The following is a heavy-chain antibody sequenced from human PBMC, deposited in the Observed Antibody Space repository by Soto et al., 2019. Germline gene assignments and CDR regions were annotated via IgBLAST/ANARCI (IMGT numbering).Heavy chain of an antibody. V-gene: IGHV3-33*01. J-gene: IGHJ6*02. CDR1: GFTFSSYG. D-gene: IGHD3-16*02. Sequence: GGSLRLSCAASGFTFSSYGMHWVRQAPGKGLEWVAVIWYDGSNKYYADSVKGRFTISRDNSKNTLYLQMNSLRAEDTAVYYCARDRGLRLGELSLKPYYYYGMDVWGQGTTVTVSS. CDR3: ARDRGLRLGELSLKPYYYYGMDV. CDR2: IWYDGSNK.